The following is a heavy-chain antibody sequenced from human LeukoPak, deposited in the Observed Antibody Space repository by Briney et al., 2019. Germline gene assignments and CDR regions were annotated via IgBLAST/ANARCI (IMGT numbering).Heavy chain of an antibody. CDR1: GGTFSSYA. CDR2: IIPIFGTA. Sequence: GASVKVSCKASGGTFSSYAISWVRQAPGQGLEWIGRIIPIFGTANYAQKFQGRVTITTDESTSTAYMELSSLRSEDTAVYYCARRGSVASGGWLLTLDYWGQGTLVTVSS. V-gene: IGHV1-69*05. CDR3: ARRGSVASGGWLLTLDY. D-gene: IGHD5-24*01. J-gene: IGHJ4*02.